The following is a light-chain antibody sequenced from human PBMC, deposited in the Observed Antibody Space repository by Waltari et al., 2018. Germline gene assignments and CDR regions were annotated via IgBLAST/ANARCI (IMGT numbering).Light chain of an antibody. Sequence: SYEVTHPPSVSVSPGQTASITCSGDNLDNKYVYWYQQKAGQSPALVIYQDSKRPSGIPERFSGSNSGNTATLTISGTQALDEADYYCQAWDSSRGYVFGTGTKVTVL. CDR1: NLDNKY. CDR3: QAWDSSRGYV. CDR2: QDS. J-gene: IGLJ1*01. V-gene: IGLV3-1*01.